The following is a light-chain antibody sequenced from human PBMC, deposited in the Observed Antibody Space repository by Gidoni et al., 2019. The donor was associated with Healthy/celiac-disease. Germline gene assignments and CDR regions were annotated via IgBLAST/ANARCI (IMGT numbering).Light chain of an antibody. CDR3: QQSYSTPQSS. V-gene: IGKV1-39*01. J-gene: IGKJ2*04. Sequence: DIQLTPPPSSLSASVGDRVTITCRASQSISSYLNWYQQKPGKAPKLLIYAASSLQSGVPSRFSGSGSGTDFTLTISSLQPEDFATYYCQQSYSTPQSSFGQGTKLEIK. CDR1: QSISSY. CDR2: AAS.